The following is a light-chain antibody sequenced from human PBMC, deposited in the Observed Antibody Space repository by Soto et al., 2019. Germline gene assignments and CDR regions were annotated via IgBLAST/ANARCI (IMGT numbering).Light chain of an antibody. Sequence: DIQLTQSPSSLSASVGDRVTITCQASQDISNHLNWYQQKPGKAPNLLIYDASDLETGVPSRFSGGGSGTFFSFTINSLQPEDIATYYCQKHDGGPLLGPGTKVEIK. J-gene: IGKJ3*01. CDR1: QDISNH. CDR3: QKHDGGPL. CDR2: DAS. V-gene: IGKV1-33*01.